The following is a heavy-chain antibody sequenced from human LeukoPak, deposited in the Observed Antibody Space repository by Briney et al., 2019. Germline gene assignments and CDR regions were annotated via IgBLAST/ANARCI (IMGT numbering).Heavy chain of an antibody. CDR1: GGSISSYY. V-gene: IGHV4-59*01. CDR2: IYYSGST. CDR3: ARVSVTMVRGVITYYFDY. D-gene: IGHD3-10*01. J-gene: IGHJ4*02. Sequence: SETLSLTCTVSGGSISSYYWSWIRQPPGKGLEWIGYIYYSGSTNYNPSLKSRVTISVDTSKNQFSLKLSSVTAADTAVYYCARVSVTMVRGVITYYFDYWGQGTLVTVSS.